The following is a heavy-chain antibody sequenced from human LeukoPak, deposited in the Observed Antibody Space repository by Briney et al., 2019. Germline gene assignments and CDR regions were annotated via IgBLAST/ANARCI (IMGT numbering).Heavy chain of an antibody. CDR1: GYTFTTYA. D-gene: IGHD2-2*01. Sequence: ASVTVSCKASGYTFTTYAMHWVRQAPGQRLEWMGWSNAGNGNTKYSQEFQGRVTITRDTSASTAYMELSSLRSEDMAVYYCARRSRFRYCSSTSCYAYDYWGQGTLVTVSS. J-gene: IGHJ4*02. V-gene: IGHV1-3*02. CDR2: SNAGNGNT. CDR3: ARRSRFRYCSSTSCYAYDY.